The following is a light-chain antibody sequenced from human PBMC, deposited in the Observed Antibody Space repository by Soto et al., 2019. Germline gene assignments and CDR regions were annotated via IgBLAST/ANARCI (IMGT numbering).Light chain of an antibody. V-gene: IGKV3-15*01. CDR1: QSISLS. Sequence: EIVLTQFAATLSVSRGDSATLSCRASQSISLSLAWYQMRPGQPPRLLIYGASTRATDIPARFSGSGPGTDFTLTISSLQSEDFAVYFCQQYHIWPSWTFGQGTKVDIK. J-gene: IGKJ1*01. CDR3: QQYHIWPSWT. CDR2: GAS.